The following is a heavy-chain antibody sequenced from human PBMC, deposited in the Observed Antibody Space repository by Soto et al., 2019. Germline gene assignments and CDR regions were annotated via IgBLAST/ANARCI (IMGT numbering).Heavy chain of an antibody. CDR3: ARGSTDSYPGSRIFVF. CDR2: ITDTGGDT. D-gene: IGHD3-10*01. J-gene: IGHJ4*02. Sequence: GGSLRLACAASGFTVSSTYMSWVRQAPGKGLEWVSIITDTGGDTKYSDSVRGRFTMSRDNSKKTLYLQMNNLRVEDSALYYCARGSTDSYPGSRIFVFSGPGTLVTGSS. V-gene: IGHV3-23*01. CDR1: GFTVSSTY.